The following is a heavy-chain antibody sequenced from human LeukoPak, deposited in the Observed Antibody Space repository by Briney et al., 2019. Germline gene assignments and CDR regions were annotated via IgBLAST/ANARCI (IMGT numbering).Heavy chain of an antibody. CDR1: GYTFTSYG. J-gene: IGHJ6*03. Sequence: ASVNVSCKASGYTFTSYGISWVRQAPGQGLEWMGWISAYNGNTNYAQKLQGRVTMTIDTSTSTAYMELRSLRSDDTAVYYCARAPYSSGWYLNPYYYYYYMDVWGKGTTVTVSS. D-gene: IGHD6-19*01. CDR3: ARAPYSSGWYLNPYYYYYYMDV. CDR2: ISAYNGNT. V-gene: IGHV1-18*01.